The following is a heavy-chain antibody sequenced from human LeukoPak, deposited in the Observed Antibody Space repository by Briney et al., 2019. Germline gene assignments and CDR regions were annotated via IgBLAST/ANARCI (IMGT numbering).Heavy chain of an antibody. V-gene: IGHV3-7*01. CDR3: ARTLGDWYFDL. CDR2: IKQDGSEK. J-gene: IGHJ2*01. CDR1: GFTFSRYW. Sequence: GGSLRLSCAASGFTFSRYWMSWVRQAPGKGLEWVANIKQDGSEKYYVDSVKGRFTISRDNAKNSLYLQMNSLRAEDTAVYYCARTLGDWYFDLWGRGTLVTVSS.